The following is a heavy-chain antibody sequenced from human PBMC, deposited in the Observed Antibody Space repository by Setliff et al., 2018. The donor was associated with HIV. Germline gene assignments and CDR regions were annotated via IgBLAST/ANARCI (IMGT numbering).Heavy chain of an antibody. V-gene: IGHV4-39*01. CDR1: GGSINSTSYY. CDR3: ARGPVVVIPAPRWRWFDP. CDR2: IYHTGST. J-gene: IGHJ5*02. D-gene: IGHD2-2*01. Sequence: PSETLSLTCTVSGGSINSTSYYWGWIRQPPGNGLEWIGSIYHTGSTYYKPSLKSRVTISVDTSKNQFSLKLTSVTAADTAVYYCARGPVVVIPAPRWRWFDPWGRGTLVTVSS.